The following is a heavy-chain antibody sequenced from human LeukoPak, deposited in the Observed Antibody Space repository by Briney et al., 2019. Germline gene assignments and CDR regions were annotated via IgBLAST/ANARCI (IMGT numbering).Heavy chain of an antibody. Sequence: PGGSLRLSCAASGFTFSSYGMSWVRQAPGKGLEWVSAISGSGGSTYYADSVKGRFTISRDNSKNTLYLQMNSLRAEDTAVYYCARDDIRSGILASAGVRYWGQGTLVTVSS. CDR1: GFTFSSYG. D-gene: IGHD2-15*01. V-gene: IGHV3-23*01. CDR2: ISGSGGST. CDR3: ARDDIRSGILASAGVRY. J-gene: IGHJ4*02.